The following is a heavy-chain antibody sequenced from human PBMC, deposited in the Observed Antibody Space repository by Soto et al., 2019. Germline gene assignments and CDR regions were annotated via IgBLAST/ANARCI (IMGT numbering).Heavy chain of an antibody. V-gene: IGHV3-53*01. D-gene: IGHD3-22*01. CDR2: IYSGGST. Sequence: SLRLSCAASGFTVSSNYMSWVRQAPGKGLEWVSVIYSGGSTYYADSVKGRFTISRDSSKNTLYLQMNSLRAEDTAVYYCARDRVESGYPEYFQHWGQGTLVTVAS. CDR3: ARDRVESGYPEYFQH. J-gene: IGHJ1*01. CDR1: GFTVSSNY.